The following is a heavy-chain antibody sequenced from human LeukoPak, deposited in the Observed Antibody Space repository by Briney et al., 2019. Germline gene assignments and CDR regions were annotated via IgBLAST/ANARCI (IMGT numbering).Heavy chain of an antibody. CDR2: IYYSGST. D-gene: IGHD4-17*01. V-gene: IGHV4-39*01. CDR1: GGSISSSSYY. Sequence: PSETLFLTCTVSGGSISSSSYYWGWIRQPPGKGLEWIGSIYYSGSTYYNPSLKSRVTISVDTSKNQFSLKLSSVTAADTAVYYCASLTVTMSGSYYYYYGMDVWGQGTTVTVSS. J-gene: IGHJ6*02. CDR3: ASLTVTMSGSYYYYYGMDV.